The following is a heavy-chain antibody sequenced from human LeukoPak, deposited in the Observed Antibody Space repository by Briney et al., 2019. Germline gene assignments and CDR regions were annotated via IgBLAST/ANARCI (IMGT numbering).Heavy chain of an antibody. CDR3: AKDSADGYRAYYFGMDV. CDR2: ISRNSGTI. D-gene: IGHD5-24*01. J-gene: IGHJ6*02. Sequence: GRSLRLSCAASGFTFDDYAMHWVRQGPGKGLEWVSGISRNSGTIGYADSVKGRFTISRDNAKNSLYLQLSSLRPEDTALYYCAKDSADGYRAYYFGMDVWGQGTTVTVSS. CDR1: GFTFDDYA. V-gene: IGHV3-9*01.